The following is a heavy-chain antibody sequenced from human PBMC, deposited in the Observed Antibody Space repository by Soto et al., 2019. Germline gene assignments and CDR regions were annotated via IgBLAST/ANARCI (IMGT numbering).Heavy chain of an antibody. CDR3: ASTSGGILFGPSGYFDS. Sequence: QVQLQESGPGLVKPSGTLSLTCAVSGGSISSSNWWSWVRQPPGKGLEWIGEIYHRGNTNYNPSLKSRVTISVAKHKNQFSLKLSSVTAADTAVYYCASTSGGILFGPSGYFDSWGQGTLVTVSS. CDR2: IYHRGNT. J-gene: IGHJ4*02. CDR1: GGSISSSNW. V-gene: IGHV4-4*02. D-gene: IGHD2-15*01.